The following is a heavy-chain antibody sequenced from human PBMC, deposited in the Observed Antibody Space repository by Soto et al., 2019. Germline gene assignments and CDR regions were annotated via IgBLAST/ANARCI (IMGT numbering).Heavy chain of an antibody. CDR2: ISGSGGST. J-gene: IGHJ4*02. V-gene: IGHV3-23*01. Sequence: AGGSLRLSCAASGFTFSSYAMSWVRQAPGKGLEWVSAISGSGGSTYYADSVKGRFTISRDDSKNTPYLQMNSLRAEDTAVYYCAKLGSDLWYYFDYWGQGTLVTVSS. D-gene: IGHD3-10*01. CDR3: AKLGSDLWYYFDY. CDR1: GFTFSSYA.